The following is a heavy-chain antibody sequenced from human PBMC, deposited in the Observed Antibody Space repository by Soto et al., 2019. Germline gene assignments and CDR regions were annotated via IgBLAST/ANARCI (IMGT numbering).Heavy chain of an antibody. D-gene: IGHD2-2*01. Sequence: QVQLVQSGAEVKKPGSSVKVSCKASGGTFSSYAISWVRQAPGQGLEWMGGIIPIFGTANYAQKLQGRVTITADESTSTAYMELSSLRSEDTAVYYCARGLGYCSSTSCYGGGLWGQGTLVTVSS. V-gene: IGHV1-69*01. J-gene: IGHJ4*02. CDR2: IIPIFGTA. CDR1: GGTFSSYA. CDR3: ARGLGYCSSTSCYGGGL.